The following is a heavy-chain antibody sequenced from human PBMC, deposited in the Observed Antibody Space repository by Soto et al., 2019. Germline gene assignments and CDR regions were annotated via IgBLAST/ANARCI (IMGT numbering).Heavy chain of an antibody. CDR2: ISYHGSDK. J-gene: IGHJ4*02. D-gene: IGHD4-17*01. CDR3: AKDHLTTTVTAVGY. CDR1: GFTFSNYG. Sequence: QVQLVESGGGVVQPGRSLRLSCAASGFTFSNYGMHWVRQAPGKGLEWVAVISYHGSDKYYADSVKGRFTISRDNSKKTVNLQMASLRAEDTAVYYCAKDHLTTTVTAVGYWGQGTLVTVSS. V-gene: IGHV3-30*18.